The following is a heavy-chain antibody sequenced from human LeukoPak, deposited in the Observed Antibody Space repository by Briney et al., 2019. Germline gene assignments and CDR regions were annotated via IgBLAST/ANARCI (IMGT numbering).Heavy chain of an antibody. Sequence: PGGSLRLSCAAPGFTVSNNYMSWVRQAPGKGLEWVSLIHRGGTTYYADSVEGRFTISRDNSKNTLYFQMNSLRAEDTAVYGCARVDGGQSIWGQGTLVTVSS. D-gene: IGHD6-6*01. CDR3: ARVDGGQSI. J-gene: IGHJ4*02. CDR2: IHRGGTT. V-gene: IGHV3-53*01. CDR1: GFTVSNNY.